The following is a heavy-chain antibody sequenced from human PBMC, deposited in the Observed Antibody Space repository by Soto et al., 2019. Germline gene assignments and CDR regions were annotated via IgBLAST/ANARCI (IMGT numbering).Heavy chain of an antibody. J-gene: IGHJ6*02. CDR2: IYSGGST. CDR1: GFTVSSNY. CDR3: ARVVLWFGERGYGMDV. Sequence: EVQLVESGGGLVQPGGSLRLSCAASGFTVSSNYMSWVRQAPGKGLEWVSVIYSGGSTYYADSVKGRFTISRDNSKNTLYLQMNSLRAEDTAVYYCARVVLWFGERGYGMDVWGQGTTVTVSS. D-gene: IGHD3-10*01. V-gene: IGHV3-66*01.